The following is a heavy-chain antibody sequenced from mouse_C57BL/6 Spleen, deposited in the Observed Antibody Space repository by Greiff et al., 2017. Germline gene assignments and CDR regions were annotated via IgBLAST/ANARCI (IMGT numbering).Heavy chain of an antibody. CDR2: IYPGDGDT. V-gene: IGHV1-82*01. CDR1: GYAFSSSW. D-gene: IGHD3-2*02. CDR3: ARSGAAQATGPYYYAMDY. Sequence: VQLQESGPELVKPGASVKISCKASGYAFSSSWMNWVKQRPGKGLEWIGRIYPGDGDTNYNGKFKGKATLTADKSSSTAYMQLSSLTSEDSAVYFCARSGAAQATGPYYYAMDYWGQGTSVTVSS. J-gene: IGHJ4*01.